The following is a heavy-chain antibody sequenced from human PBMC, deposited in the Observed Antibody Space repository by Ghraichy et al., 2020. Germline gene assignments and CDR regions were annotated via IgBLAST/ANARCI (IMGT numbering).Heavy chain of an antibody. D-gene: IGHD5-18*01. J-gene: IGHJ4*02. Sequence: ASVKVSCKASGYSFTSYGVAWVRQAPGQGLEWMGWSSAYTGNTNYAQKLQGRVSMTTDTSTYTAYMELRSLRSDDTAVYYCAREGGYSYGYYYDYWGQGTLVTVSS. CDR3: AREGGYSYGYYYDY. CDR2: SSAYTGNT. CDR1: GYSFTSYG. V-gene: IGHV1-18*01.